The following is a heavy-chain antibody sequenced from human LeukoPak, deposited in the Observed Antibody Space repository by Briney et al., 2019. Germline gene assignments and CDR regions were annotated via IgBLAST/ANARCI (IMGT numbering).Heavy chain of an antibody. CDR3: AKRGVVIRVILVGFHKEAYYFDS. D-gene: IGHD3-22*01. J-gene: IGHJ4*02. CDR1: GITLSNYG. Sequence: GRSLRLSCAVSGITLSNYGMSWVRQAPGKGLEWVAGISDSGGRTNYADSVKGRFTISRDNPKITLFLQMNSLRAEDTAVYFCAKRGVVIRVILVGFHKEAYYFDSWGQGALVTVSS. V-gene: IGHV3-23*01. CDR2: ISDSGGRT.